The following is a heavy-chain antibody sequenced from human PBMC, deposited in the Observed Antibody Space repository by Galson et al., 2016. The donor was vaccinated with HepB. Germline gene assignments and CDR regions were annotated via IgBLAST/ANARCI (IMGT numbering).Heavy chain of an antibody. D-gene: IGHD3-22*01. CDR3: ARGGYYDSSGSLRY. CDR2: INPSGGST. CDR1: GYTFIRYY. V-gene: IGHV1-46*01. J-gene: IGHJ4*02. Sequence: SVKVSCKASGYTFIRYYIHWVRQAPGQGLEWMGVINPSGGSTKDTQKFQGRVTMTRDTSTTTVYMELSSLRSEDTAVYFCARGGYYDSSGSLRYWGQGTLVTVSS.